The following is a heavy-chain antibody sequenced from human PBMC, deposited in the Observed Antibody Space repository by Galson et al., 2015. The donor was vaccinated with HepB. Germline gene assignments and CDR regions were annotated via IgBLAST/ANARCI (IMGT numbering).Heavy chain of an antibody. Sequence: SLRLSCAASGFTFSSYWMHWVRQAPGKGLVWVSRINSDGSSTSYADSVKGRFTISRDNAKNTLYLQMNSLRAEDTAVYYCARSYCTNGVCYTLFDYWGQGTLVTVSS. V-gene: IGHV3-74*01. D-gene: IGHD2-8*01. CDR3: ARSYCTNGVCYTLFDY. CDR2: INSDGSST. J-gene: IGHJ4*02. CDR1: GFTFSSYW.